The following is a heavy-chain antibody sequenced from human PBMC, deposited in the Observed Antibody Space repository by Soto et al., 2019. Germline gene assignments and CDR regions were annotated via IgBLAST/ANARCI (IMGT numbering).Heavy chain of an antibody. J-gene: IGHJ4*02. CDR1: GYTFPSYH. CDR2: MHPYSGNT. D-gene: IGHD4-17*01. Sequence: QVQLVQSGAEVKKPGASVKVSCKASGYTFPSYHISWVRQATGQGLEWMGWMHPYSGNTAYAQKFQGRLTMTTNSSISTAYMELSSLTSEDTAVYYCAREQDYGDYGDYWGPGTLVTVSS. CDR3: AREQDYGDYGDY. V-gene: IGHV1-8*01.